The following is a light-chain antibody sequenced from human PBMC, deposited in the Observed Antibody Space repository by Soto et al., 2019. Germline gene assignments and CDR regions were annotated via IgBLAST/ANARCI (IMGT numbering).Light chain of an antibody. CDR2: LGS. V-gene: IGKV2-28*01. CDR3: MQALQSPLT. CDR1: QSLLHSNGYNY. J-gene: IGKJ4*01. Sequence: DIVMTQSPLTLPVTPGEPASISCRSSQSLLHSNGYNYLDWYLQKPGQSPQLLIYLGSNRASGGPDRFSGSGSGTDFTLKISRVEAEDVGVYYCMQALQSPLTFGGGTKVEIK.